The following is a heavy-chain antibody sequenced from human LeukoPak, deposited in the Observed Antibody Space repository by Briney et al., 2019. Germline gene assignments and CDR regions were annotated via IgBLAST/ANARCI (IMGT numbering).Heavy chain of an antibody. CDR3: ARFAPHPVGVTGTPGGFDY. CDR2: ISSSSSYI. D-gene: IGHD1-20*01. Sequence: GGSLRLSCAASGFTFSSYSMNWVRQAPGKGLEWVSSISSSSSYIYYADSVKGRFTISRDNAKNSLYLQMNSLRAEDTALYYCARFAPHPVGVTGTPGGFDYWGQGTLVTVSS. J-gene: IGHJ4*02. V-gene: IGHV3-21*04. CDR1: GFTFSSYS.